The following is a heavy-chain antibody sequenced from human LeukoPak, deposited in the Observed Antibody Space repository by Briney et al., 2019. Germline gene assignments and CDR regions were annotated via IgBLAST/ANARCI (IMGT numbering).Heavy chain of an antibody. V-gene: IGHV4-61*02. J-gene: IGHJ4*02. CDR1: GGSISSGSYY. Sequence: SETLSLTCTVSGGSISSGSYYWSWIRQPAGKGLEWIGRIYTSGSTNYNPSLKSRVTISVGTSKNQFSLKLSSVTAADTAVYYCARDTYSGYDWGGSFDYWGQGTLVTVSS. CDR3: ARDTYSGYDWGGSFDY. CDR2: IYTSGST. D-gene: IGHD5-12*01.